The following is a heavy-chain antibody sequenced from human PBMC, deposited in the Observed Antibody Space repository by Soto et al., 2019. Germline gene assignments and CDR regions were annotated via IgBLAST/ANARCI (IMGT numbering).Heavy chain of an antibody. J-gene: IGHJ6*02. CDR1: RGPFSSYA. V-gene: IGHV1-69*06. D-gene: IGHD1-7*01. Sequence: SVKVSCKASRGPFSSYAISWVRQAPAKGPEWMAGITPIFGTANYAPKFPGRVTITADKATSTAYMDLSSLRSEDTGVSYCAREATYNWDSSPRYYDYYGMDVWGQGSTVTVSS. CDR3: AREATYNWDSSPRYYDYYGMDV. CDR2: ITPIFGTA.